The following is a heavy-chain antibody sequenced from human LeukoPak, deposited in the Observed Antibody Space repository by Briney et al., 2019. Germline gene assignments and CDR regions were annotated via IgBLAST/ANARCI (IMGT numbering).Heavy chain of an antibody. Sequence: PGGSLRLSCAASGFTFSSYSMNWVRQAPGKGLEWVSSISSSSSYIYYADSVKGRFTISRDNAKNLLYLQMNSLRAEDTAVYYCARDLGATYYYDSSGYYQTTNDAFDIWGQGTMVTVSS. D-gene: IGHD3-22*01. CDR1: GFTFSSYS. V-gene: IGHV3-21*01. CDR2: ISSSSSYI. J-gene: IGHJ3*02. CDR3: ARDLGATYYYDSSGYYQTTNDAFDI.